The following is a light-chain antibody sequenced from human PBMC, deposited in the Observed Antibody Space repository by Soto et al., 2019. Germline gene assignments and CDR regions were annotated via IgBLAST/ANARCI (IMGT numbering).Light chain of an antibody. CDR2: GNS. V-gene: IGLV1-40*01. CDR3: QSYDSSLSVSHV. J-gene: IGLJ1*01. CDR1: SSNIGAGYD. Sequence: QSVLTQPPSVSGAPGQRVTISCTGSSSNIGAGYDVHWYQQLPGTAPKLLIYGNSNRPSGVPDRFSGSKSGTSASLAITGLQAEDEADYYCQSYDSSLSVSHVFGTGTKVTV.